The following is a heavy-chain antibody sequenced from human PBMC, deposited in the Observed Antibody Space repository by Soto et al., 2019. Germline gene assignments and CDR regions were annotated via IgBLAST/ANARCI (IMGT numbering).Heavy chain of an antibody. V-gene: IGHV4-59*01. CDR2: VYYGGST. CDR3: ARGYSSNWFRLDS. J-gene: IGHJ4*02. CDR1: GGSINSYY. D-gene: IGHD6-13*01. Sequence: QVQLQESGPGLVKPSETLSLICTVSGGSINSYYWTWIRQPPGKGLEWIAYVYYGGSTNYNPSLRGRLTVSVDTSKSQFSLNLNSVTAADTAVYYCARGYSSNWFRLDSWGQGILVTVSS.